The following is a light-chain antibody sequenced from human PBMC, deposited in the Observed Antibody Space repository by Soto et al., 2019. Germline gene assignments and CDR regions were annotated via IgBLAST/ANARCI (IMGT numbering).Light chain of an antibody. Sequence: EIVLTQSPGTLSLSPGERATLSCRASQSVSSSYLAWYQQKPGQAPRPLIYGASSRAIGIPDRFSGSGSGTDFTLTIRRLEHEDFAVYYCQQYGSSPWTFGQGTKVEIK. CDR2: GAS. CDR1: QSVSSSY. V-gene: IGKV3-20*01. J-gene: IGKJ1*01. CDR3: QQYGSSPWT.